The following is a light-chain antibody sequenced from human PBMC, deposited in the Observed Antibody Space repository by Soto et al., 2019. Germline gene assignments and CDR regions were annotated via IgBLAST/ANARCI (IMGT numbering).Light chain of an antibody. CDR1: QDIGTY. V-gene: IGKV1-9*01. J-gene: IGKJ5*01. CDR2: HAS. CDR3: QQVESYPIT. Sequence: IQLTQSPSSLSATVGDRVTLTCRASQDIGTYLAWYQQKPGKAPKVLIYHASTLQSGVTSRFSGSGSGTDFTLTISRRQPEDFATCYCQQVESYPITVGRGTRLDIK.